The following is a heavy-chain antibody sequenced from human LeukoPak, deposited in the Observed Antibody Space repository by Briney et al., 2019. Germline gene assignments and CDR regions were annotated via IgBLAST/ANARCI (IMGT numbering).Heavy chain of an antibody. Sequence: KPSETLSLTCTVSGGSISSSSYYWGWIRQPPGKGLEWIGSIYYSGSTYYNPSLKSRVTISVDTSKNQFSLKLSSVTAADTAVYYCARQPFGDRRGFDPWGQGTLVTVSS. V-gene: IGHV4-39*01. CDR2: IYYSGST. CDR1: GGSISSSSYY. D-gene: IGHD3-10*01. CDR3: ARQPFGDRRGFDP. J-gene: IGHJ5*02.